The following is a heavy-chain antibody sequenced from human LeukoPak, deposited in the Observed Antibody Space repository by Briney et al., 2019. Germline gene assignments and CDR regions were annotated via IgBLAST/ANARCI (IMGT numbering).Heavy chain of an antibody. CDR2: IKEDGSKK. Sequence: GGSLRLSCAASGFTFSSYAMHWVRQAPGKGLEWVAKIKEDGSKKDYVDSVKGRFIISRDNAKNSLYLEMNSLRADDTGVYYCVRENPYVQWGQGTLVTVSS. D-gene: IGHD2-21*01. CDR3: VRENPYVQ. CDR1: GFTFSSYA. V-gene: IGHV3-7*01. J-gene: IGHJ4*02.